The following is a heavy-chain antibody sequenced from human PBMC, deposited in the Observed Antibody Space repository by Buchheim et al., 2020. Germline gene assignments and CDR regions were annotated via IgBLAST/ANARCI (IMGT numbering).Heavy chain of an antibody. V-gene: IGHV3-30*18. D-gene: IGHD4-23*01. CDR2: ISYDGSNK. CDR3: AKAGSGTTVVTYY. J-gene: IGHJ4*02. CDR1: GFTFSSYG. Sequence: QVQLVESGGGVVQPGRSLRLSCAASGFTFSSYGMHWVRQAPGKGLEWVAVISYDGSNKYYADSVKGRFTISSYNSKNTLYLQMNGLRAEDTAVYYCAKAGSGTTVVTYYWGQGTL.